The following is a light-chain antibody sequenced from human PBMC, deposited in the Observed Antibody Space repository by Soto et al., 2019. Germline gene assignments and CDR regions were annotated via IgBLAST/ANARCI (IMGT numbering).Light chain of an antibody. CDR3: QTWGTGAVV. CDR1: SGHSRYA. V-gene: IGLV4-69*01. J-gene: IGLJ2*01. CDR2: LNSDGSH. Sequence: QLVLTQSPSASASLGASVKLTCTLSSGHSRYAIAWHQQQPERGPRYLMKLNSDGSHSKGDGIPDRFSGSSSGAERYLTISSLQSEYEADYYCQTWGTGAVVFGGGTKLTVL.